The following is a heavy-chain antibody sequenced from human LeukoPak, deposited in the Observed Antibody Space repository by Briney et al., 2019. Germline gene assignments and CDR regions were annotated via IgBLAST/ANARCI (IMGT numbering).Heavy chain of an antibody. D-gene: IGHD6-13*01. CDR3: ARVGGSTGQLYYYYYYMDV. V-gene: IGHV1-8*02. J-gene: IGHJ6*03. Sequence: ASVKVSCKAVGYTFSTYHINWVRQATGQGLEWMGWMNPNSGDTGYAQKFQGRVTMTRDTSISTAYMELTNLRSEDTAVYYCARVGGSTGQLYYYYYYMDVWGKGTTVTVSS. CDR2: MNPNSGDT. CDR1: GYTFSTYH.